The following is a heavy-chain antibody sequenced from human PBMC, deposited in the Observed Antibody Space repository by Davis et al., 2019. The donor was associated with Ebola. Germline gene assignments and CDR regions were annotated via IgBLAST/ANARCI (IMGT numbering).Heavy chain of an antibody. Sequence: SETLSLTCAVSGGSISSSNWWGWVRQPPGKGLEWIGEIYHSGSTNYNPSLKSRVTISVDKSKNQFSLKLSSVTAADTAVYYCARVAGTPYYYYGMDVWGKGTTVTVSS. CDR1: GGSISSSNW. CDR3: ARVAGTPYYYYGMDV. V-gene: IGHV4-4*02. CDR2: IYHSGST. J-gene: IGHJ6*04.